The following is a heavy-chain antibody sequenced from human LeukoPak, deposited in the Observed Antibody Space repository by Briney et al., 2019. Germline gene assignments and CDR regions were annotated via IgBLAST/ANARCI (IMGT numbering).Heavy chain of an antibody. CDR3: ARLLSTGHPYYYYYMDV. CDR2: IRFDGSNE. Sequence: SGGSLRLSCAASGFTFNNYGMHWVRQAPRKGLEWVAFIRFDGSNEYYADPVKGRFTISRDNSKNALYLQMNSLRAEDTAVYHCARLLSTGHPYYYYYMDVWGKGTTVTISS. CDR1: GFTFNNYG. V-gene: IGHV3-30*02. J-gene: IGHJ6*03. D-gene: IGHD3-16*01.